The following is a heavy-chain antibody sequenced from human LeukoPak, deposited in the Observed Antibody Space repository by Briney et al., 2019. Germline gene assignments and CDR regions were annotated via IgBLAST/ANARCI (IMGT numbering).Heavy chain of an antibody. J-gene: IGHJ4*02. CDR2: IYTSGST. Sequence: SGTLSLTCTVSGGSISSYYWSWIRQPAGKGLEWIGRIYTSGSTNYNPSLKSRVTMSVDTSKNQFSLKLSSVTAADTAVYYCARDYSSGYYYTDRFFDYWAREPWSPSPQ. CDR3: ARDYSSGYYYTDRFFDY. D-gene: IGHD3-22*01. V-gene: IGHV4-4*07. CDR1: GGSISSYY.